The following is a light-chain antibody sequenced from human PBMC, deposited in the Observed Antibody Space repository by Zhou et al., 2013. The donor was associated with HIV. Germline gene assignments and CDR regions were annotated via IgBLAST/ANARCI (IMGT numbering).Light chain of an antibody. CDR3: QPVLIVHLRT. V-gene: IGKV1-27*01. CDR2: AAS. CDR1: QGISNF. J-gene: IGKJ1*01. Sequence: DIQMTQSPSSLSASVGDRVTITCRASQGISNFLAWYQQKPGKPPKVLIYAASTLQSGVPSRFSGSGSGTDFTLTISSLQPEDFASYYCQPVLIVHLRTFGQGTKGGNQT.